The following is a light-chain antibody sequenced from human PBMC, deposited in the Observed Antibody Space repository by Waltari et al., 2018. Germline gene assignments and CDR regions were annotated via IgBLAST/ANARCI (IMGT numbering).Light chain of an antibody. Sequence: QSALTQPASVSGSPGQSITIPCPGISRDVGGYNYVSWYQQHPGKAPKVMIYDVGYRPSGVSSRFSGSKSGNTASLTISGLQAEDEADYYCTSYASSSTLVFGGGTKLTVL. CDR1: SRDVGGYNY. V-gene: IGLV2-14*03. CDR3: TSYASSSTLV. J-gene: IGLJ2*01. CDR2: DVG.